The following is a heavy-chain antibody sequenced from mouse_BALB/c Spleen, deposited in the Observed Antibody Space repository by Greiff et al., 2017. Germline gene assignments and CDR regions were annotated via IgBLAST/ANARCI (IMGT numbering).Heavy chain of an antibody. CDR2: IYPGSGST. V-gene: IGHV1S22*01. CDR1: GYTFTSYW. CDR3: TRDYLYAMDY. D-gene: IGHD2-4*01. Sequence: LQQPGSELVRPGASVKLSCKASGYTFTSYWMHWVKQRPGQGLEWIGNIYPGSGSTNYDEKFKSKATLTVDTSSSTAYMQLSSLTSEDSAVYYCTRDYLYAMDYWGQGTSVTVSS. J-gene: IGHJ4*01.